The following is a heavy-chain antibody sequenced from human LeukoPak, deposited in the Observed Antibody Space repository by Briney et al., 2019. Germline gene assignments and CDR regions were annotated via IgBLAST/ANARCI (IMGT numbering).Heavy chain of an antibody. Sequence: SETLSLTCTVSGGSISSYYWSWIRQPAGKGLERIGRIYTSGSTNYNPSLKSRVTMSVDTSKNQFSLKLSSVTAADTAVYYCALDCSGGSCYSFNAFDIWGQGTMVTVSS. V-gene: IGHV4-4*07. CDR1: GGSISSYY. D-gene: IGHD2-15*01. CDR3: ALDCSGGSCYSFNAFDI. J-gene: IGHJ3*02. CDR2: IYTSGST.